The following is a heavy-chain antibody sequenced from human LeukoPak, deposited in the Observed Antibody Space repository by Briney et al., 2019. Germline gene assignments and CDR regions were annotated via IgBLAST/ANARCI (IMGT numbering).Heavy chain of an antibody. CDR1: GGSISSSSYY. CDR2: IYYSGST. V-gene: IGHV4-39*07. J-gene: IGHJ6*02. D-gene: IGHD2-15*01. Sequence: SETLSLTCTVSGGSISSSSYYWGWIRQPPGKGLEWIGSIYYSGSTNYNPSLKSRVTISVDTSKNQFSLKLSSVTAADTAVYYCARDAPPKYCSGGSCYDGGPYYYYYYGMDVWGQGTTVTVSS. CDR3: ARDAPPKYCSGGSCYDGGPYYYYYYGMDV.